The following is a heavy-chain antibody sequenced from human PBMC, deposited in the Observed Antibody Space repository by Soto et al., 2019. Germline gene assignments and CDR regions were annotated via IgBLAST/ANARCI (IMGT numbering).Heavy chain of an antibody. V-gene: IGHV3-48*02. CDR2: VRSSGDDT. J-gene: IGHJ4*02. Sequence: DVQLVESGGGLVQPGGSLRLSCAASGFTFGYYNMHWVRQAPGKGLEWVSFVRSSGDDTYYADSVKGRFTISRDNAKDLLYLQMNSLREEDTAVYYCARHGESSSSSDFDFWGQGALVTVSS. CDR3: ARHGESSSSSDFDF. D-gene: IGHD2-2*01. CDR1: GFTFGYYN.